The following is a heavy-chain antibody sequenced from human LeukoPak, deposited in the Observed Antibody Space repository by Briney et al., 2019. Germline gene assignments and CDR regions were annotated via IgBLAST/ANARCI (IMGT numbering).Heavy chain of an antibody. D-gene: IGHD5-18*01. CDR3: ASLRRYGDWFDP. V-gene: IGHV1-18*01. Sequence: ASVRVSCKASGYTFTSYGISWVRQAPGQGLEWMGWISAYNGNTNYAQKLQGRVTMTTDTSTSTAYMELRSLRSDDTAVYYCASLRRYGDWFDPWGQGTLVTVSS. CDR2: ISAYNGNT. CDR1: GYTFTSYG. J-gene: IGHJ5*02.